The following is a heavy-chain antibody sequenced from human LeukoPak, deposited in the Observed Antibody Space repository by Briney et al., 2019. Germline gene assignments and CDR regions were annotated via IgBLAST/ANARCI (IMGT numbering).Heavy chain of an antibody. CDR2: INHSGST. Sequence: SETLSLTCAVYGGSFSGYYWSWIRQPPGQGLEWIGEINHSGSTDYNPSLKSRVTISVDTSKNQFSLKLSSVTAADTAVYYCARGLCRSSHYDFWSGYSCPNWFDPWGQGTLVTVFS. J-gene: IGHJ5*02. CDR3: ARGLCRSSHYDFWSGYSCPNWFDP. V-gene: IGHV4-34*01. D-gene: IGHD3-3*01. CDR1: GGSFSGYY.